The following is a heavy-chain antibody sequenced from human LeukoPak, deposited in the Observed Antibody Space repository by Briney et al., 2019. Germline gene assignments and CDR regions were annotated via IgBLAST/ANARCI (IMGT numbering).Heavy chain of an antibody. CDR3: ARDRRDGSGNYFSRYMDV. D-gene: IGHD3-10*01. V-gene: IGHV3-74*03. Sequence: QTGGSLRLSCAASGFTFSSFWMPWVRQAPGKGLVWGSRINSDGTSTTYAESVKGRFTTSRENAKNTVYLQMNSLRADETAVYYCARDRRDGSGNYFSRYMDVWGKGTTITVSS. CDR1: GFTFSSFW. CDR2: INSDGTST. J-gene: IGHJ6*04.